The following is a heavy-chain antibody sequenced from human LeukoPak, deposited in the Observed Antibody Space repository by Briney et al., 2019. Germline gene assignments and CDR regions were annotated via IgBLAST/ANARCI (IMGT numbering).Heavy chain of an antibody. V-gene: IGHV4-59*01. CDR3: ARDKGSYHNWFDP. Sequence: SETLSLTCTGSGGSISSYYWRWIRQPPGKGLEWIGYIHYSGSTNYNPSLKSRVTILVDTSKNQFSLQLSSVTAADTAVYYCARDKGSYHNWFDPWGQGTLVIVSS. J-gene: IGHJ5*02. D-gene: IGHD1-26*01. CDR2: IHYSGST. CDR1: GGSISSYY.